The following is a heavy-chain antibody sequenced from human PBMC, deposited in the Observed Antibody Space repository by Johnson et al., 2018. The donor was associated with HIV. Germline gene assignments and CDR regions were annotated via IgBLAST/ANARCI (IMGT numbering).Heavy chain of an antibody. J-gene: IGHJ3*02. CDR3: ARDAGQWLDDAFDI. CDR2: IRSKGYGGTA. V-gene: IGHV3-49*03. D-gene: IGHD6-19*01. Sequence: VQLVESGGGLVQPGGSLRLSCIASGFAFGDYAMSWFRQAPGKGLEWVGFIRSKGYGGTAEYAASVKDRFTISRDDSKTIAYLQMNSLKTEDTAVYYCARDAGQWLDDAFDIWGQGTMVTVSS. CDR1: GFAFGDYA.